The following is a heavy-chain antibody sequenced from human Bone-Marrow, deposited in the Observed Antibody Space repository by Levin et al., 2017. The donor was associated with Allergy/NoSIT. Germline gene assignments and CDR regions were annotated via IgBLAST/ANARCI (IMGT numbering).Heavy chain of an antibody. Sequence: GESLKISCAASGFTFSSYGMHWVRQAPGKGLEWVAVISYDGSNKYYADSVKGRFTISRDNSKNTLYLQMNSLRAEDTAVYYCAKCVSSGYYGSGRPDYYYYGMDVWGQGTTVTVSS. CDR1: GFTFSSYG. CDR2: ISYDGSNK. D-gene: IGHD3-10*01. V-gene: IGHV3-30*18. J-gene: IGHJ6*02. CDR3: AKCVSSGYYGSGRPDYYYYGMDV.